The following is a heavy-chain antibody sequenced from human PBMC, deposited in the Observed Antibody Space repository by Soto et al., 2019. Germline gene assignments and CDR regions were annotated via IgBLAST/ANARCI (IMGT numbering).Heavy chain of an antibody. Sequence: EVQLVESGGGLGQPGRSLRLSCAASGFTFDDYAMHWVRQAPGKGLEWVSGISWNSGSIGYADSVKGRFTISRDNAKNSLYLQMNSLRADDTALYYCATGWGGALNIMAVWGQGTTVTVSS. CDR1: GFTFDDYA. D-gene: IGHD1-26*01. CDR3: ATGWGGALNIMAV. V-gene: IGHV3-9*01. J-gene: IGHJ6*02. CDR2: ISWNSGSI.